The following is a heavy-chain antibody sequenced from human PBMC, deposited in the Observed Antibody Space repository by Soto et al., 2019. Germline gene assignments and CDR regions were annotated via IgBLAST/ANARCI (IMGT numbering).Heavy chain of an antibody. V-gene: IGHV3-7*01. J-gene: IGHJ4*02. Sequence: EAQMVQSGGGLVQPGGSLRLSCVASELSISSRWMSWVRQVPGKGPEWVANSKEDGGAQYYVNSVEGRFTISRDNANNALYLQMNNRRVEDTAVYYCARDDYGYAHWGQGAPVIVSS. CDR3: ARDDYGYAH. CDR2: SKEDGGAQ. D-gene: IGHD5-12*01. CDR1: ELSISSRW.